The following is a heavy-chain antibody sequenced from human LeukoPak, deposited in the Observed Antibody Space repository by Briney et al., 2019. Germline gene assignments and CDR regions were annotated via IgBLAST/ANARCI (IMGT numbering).Heavy chain of an antibody. V-gene: IGHV4-34*01. CDR3: ARGRQHEILTGLSYGMDV. CDR2: INHSGST. CDR1: GGSFSGYY. J-gene: IGHJ6*02. D-gene: IGHD3-9*01. Sequence: PSETLSLTCAVYGGSFSGYYWSWIRQPPGKGLEWIGEINHSGSTNYNPSLKSRVTISVDSSKNQFSLKLTSVTAADTAVYYCARGRQHEILTGLSYGMDVWGQGTTVTVAS.